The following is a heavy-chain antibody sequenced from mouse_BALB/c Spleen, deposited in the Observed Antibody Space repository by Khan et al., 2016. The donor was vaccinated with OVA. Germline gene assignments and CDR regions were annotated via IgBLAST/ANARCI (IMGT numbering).Heavy chain of an antibody. V-gene: IGHV9-3-1*01. CDR3: ARPPYFSYVMVY. CDR2: INTNTGEP. D-gene: IGHD2-10*01. J-gene: IGHJ4*01. CDR1: GYTFTNYG. Sequence: QIQLVQSGPELKKPGETVKISCKASGYTFTNYGLNWVKQAPGNGLQWMGWINTNTGEPTYAVDFKGRFAFSLETSASTAYLQINNLKNEDTATYFWARPPYFSYVMVYWGQGTSVTVSS.